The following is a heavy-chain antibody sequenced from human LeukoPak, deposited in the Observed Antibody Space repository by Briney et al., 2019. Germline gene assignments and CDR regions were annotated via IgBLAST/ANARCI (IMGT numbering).Heavy chain of an antibody. V-gene: IGHV1-2*02. CDR3: ARGRHSYGDYASYYFDY. CDR2: INPNSGGT. CDR1: GYTFTGYY. D-gene: IGHD4-17*01. Sequence: ASVKVSCKASGYTFTGYYMHWVRQAPGQGLEWMGWINPNSGGTNYAQKFQGRVTMTRDTSISTAYMELSSLRSEDTAVYYCARGRHSYGDYASYYFDYWGQGTLVTVSS. J-gene: IGHJ4*02.